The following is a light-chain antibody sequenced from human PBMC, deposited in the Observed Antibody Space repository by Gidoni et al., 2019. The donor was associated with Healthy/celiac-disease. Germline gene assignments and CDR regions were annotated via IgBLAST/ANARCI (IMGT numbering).Light chain of an antibody. J-gene: IGKJ2*01. CDR3: QQYDNLPYT. CDR2: DAS. CDR1: QDISNY. V-gene: IGKV1-33*01. Sequence: DIQMTQSPSSLSASVGDRVTITCQASQDISNYLNWYQQKTGKAPKLLIYDASNLETGVPSRFSGSGSGTDFTFTISSLRPENIATYYCQQYDNLPYTFGQGTKLEIK.